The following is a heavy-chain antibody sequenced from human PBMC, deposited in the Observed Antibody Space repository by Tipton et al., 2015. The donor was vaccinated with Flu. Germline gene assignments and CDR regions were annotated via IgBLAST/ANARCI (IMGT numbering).Heavy chain of an antibody. CDR3: ARSGRTGIVYYYYGMDV. J-gene: IGHJ6*02. CDR1: GFTFSSYA. D-gene: IGHD6-19*01. CDR2: ISYDGSSK. Sequence: SLRLSCAVSGFTFSSYAMHWVRHAPGKGLEWVAVISYDGSSKYYADSVKGRFTVSRDDSKNTLYLQMNSLTVEDTAVYYCARSGRTGIVYYYYGMDVWGQGTTVTVS. V-gene: IGHV3-30*04.